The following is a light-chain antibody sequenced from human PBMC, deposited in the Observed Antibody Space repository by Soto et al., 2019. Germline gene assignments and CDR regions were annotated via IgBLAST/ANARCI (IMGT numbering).Light chain of an antibody. CDR1: QTLSSIY. V-gene: IGKV3-20*01. J-gene: IGKJ2*01. Sequence: EIVLTQSPGTLSLSPGERATLSCRASQTLSSIYLAWYQQKPGQSPRLLIYGASNRATGIPDRFSGSGSGTDFTLTISRLDPEDFAVYYCQQYDTSLYTFGQGTKLEIK. CDR2: GAS. CDR3: QQYDTSLYT.